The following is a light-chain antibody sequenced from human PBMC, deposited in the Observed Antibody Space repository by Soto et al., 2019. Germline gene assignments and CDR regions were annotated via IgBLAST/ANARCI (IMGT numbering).Light chain of an antibody. CDR2: EVT. Sequence: QSVLAHPASGCRTPGQSNTISCTGTSSDVGGYNYVSWYQQHAGKAPKRMFYEVTDRPSGVSHRFSGSKSGNTASLTISGLQAEDEADYYCSSYTTGSTLCVLFGGGTQVTVL. CDR3: SSYTTGSTLCVL. V-gene: IGLV2-14*01. CDR1: SSDVGGYNY. J-gene: IGLJ2*01.